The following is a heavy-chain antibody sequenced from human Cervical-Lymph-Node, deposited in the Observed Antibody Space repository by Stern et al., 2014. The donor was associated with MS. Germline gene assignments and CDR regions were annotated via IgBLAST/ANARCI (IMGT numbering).Heavy chain of an antibody. V-gene: IGHV3-23*04. D-gene: IGHD1-26*01. CDR2: ISATGANT. CDR3: AKGRDGSYSCAFDI. CDR1: GFTFSNYV. Sequence: EVQLVQSGGALVQPGGSLRLSCAASGFTFSNYVMSWVRQAPGKGLEGVSTISATGANTFYADSVKGRFTISRDNSMNTLYLQMNSLRSEDTAIYYCAKGRDGSYSCAFDIWGQGTVVTVSS. J-gene: IGHJ3*02.